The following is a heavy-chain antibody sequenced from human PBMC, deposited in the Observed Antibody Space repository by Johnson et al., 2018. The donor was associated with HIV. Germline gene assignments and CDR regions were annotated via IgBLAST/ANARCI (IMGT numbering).Heavy chain of an antibody. J-gene: IGHJ3*02. Sequence: QVQLVESGGGVVQPGRSLRLSCAASGFTFSSYGMHWVRQAPGKGLEWVAVIWYAGSNKYYADSVKGRFTISRDNSKNTLYLQMNSLRAEDTAVYYCASWHGDYGNAFDIWGQGTMVTVSS. CDR2: IWYAGSNK. CDR3: ASWHGDYGNAFDI. D-gene: IGHD4-17*01. CDR1: GFTFSSYG. V-gene: IGHV3-33*01.